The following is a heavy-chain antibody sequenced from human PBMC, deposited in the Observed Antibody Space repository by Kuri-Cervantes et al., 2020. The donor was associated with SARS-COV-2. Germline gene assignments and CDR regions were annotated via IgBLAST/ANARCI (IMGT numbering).Heavy chain of an antibody. V-gene: IGHV4-39*07. Sequence: ESLKISCTVSGGSISSSSYYWGWIRQPPGKGLEWIGSIYYSGSTYYNPSLKSRVTISVDTSKNQFSLKLSSVTAADTAVYYCAGNGGLGVSWQYYYYYMDVWGKGTTETVTS. CDR1: GGSISSSSYY. CDR3: AGNGGLGVSWQYYYYYMDV. D-gene: IGHD6-13*01. CDR2: IYYSGST. J-gene: IGHJ6*03.